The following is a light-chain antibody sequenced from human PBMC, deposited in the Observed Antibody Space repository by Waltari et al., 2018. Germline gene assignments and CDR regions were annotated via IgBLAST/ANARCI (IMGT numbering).Light chain of an antibody. J-gene: IGLJ1*01. CDR3: AAWDDSLSVFYV. CDR2: KNK. CDR1: SSHIGSNY. V-gene: IGLV1-47*01. Sequence: QSVLTQPPSASGTPGQRVTISCSGSSSHIGSNYVHWYQQLPGTTPKLLIYKNKQRPSEVPVRFSGSKAGASASLAISGLRSEDDADYYGAAWDDSLSVFYVFGTGTKVTVL.